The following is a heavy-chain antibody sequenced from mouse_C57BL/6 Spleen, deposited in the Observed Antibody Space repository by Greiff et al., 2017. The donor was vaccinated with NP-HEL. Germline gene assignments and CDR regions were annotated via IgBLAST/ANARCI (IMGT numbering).Heavy chain of an antibody. J-gene: IGHJ4*01. V-gene: IGHV5-9*01. CDR1: GFTFSSYT. D-gene: IGHD3-2*02. CDR2: ISGGGGNT. Sequence: EVQLVESGGGLVKPGGSLKLSCAASGFTFSSYTMSWVRQTPEKRLEWVATISGGGGNTYYPDSVKGRFTISRDNAKNTLYLQMSSLRSEDTALYYCARRDSSGPFYAMDYWGQGTSVTVSS. CDR3: ARRDSSGPFYAMDY.